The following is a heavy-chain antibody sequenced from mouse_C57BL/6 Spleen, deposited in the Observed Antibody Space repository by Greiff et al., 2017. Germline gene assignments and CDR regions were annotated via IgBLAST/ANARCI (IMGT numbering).Heavy chain of an antibody. J-gene: IGHJ2*01. V-gene: IGHV14-4*01. CDR3: TTRYYGSDY. CDR2: IDPENGDT. D-gene: IGHD1-1*01. CDR1: GYAFSSYW. Sequence: EVQLQQSGAELVKPGASVKISCKASGYAFSSYWMNWVKQRPGKGLEWIGWIDPENGDTEYASKFQGKATITADTSSNTAYLQLSSLTSEDTAVYYCTTRYYGSDYWGQGTTLTVSS.